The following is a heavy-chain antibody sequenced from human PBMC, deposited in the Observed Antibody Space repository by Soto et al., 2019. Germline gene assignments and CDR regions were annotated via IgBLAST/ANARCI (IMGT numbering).Heavy chain of an antibody. CDR3: ARDQMTTVTINDYYGMDV. Sequence: QVQLVQSGAEVKKPGASVKVSCKASGYSFADYYMHWVRQAPGQGLEWMGWINPDSGGTNYAQKFQGRVTMTRDSSITTAHMELTGLRSDDTAVYYCARDQMTTVTINDYYGMDVWGQGTTVTVSS. D-gene: IGHD4-17*01. J-gene: IGHJ6*02. CDR2: INPDSGGT. V-gene: IGHV1-2*02. CDR1: GYSFADYY.